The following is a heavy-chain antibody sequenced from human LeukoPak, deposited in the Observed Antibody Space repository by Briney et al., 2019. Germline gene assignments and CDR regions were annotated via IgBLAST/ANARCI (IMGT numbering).Heavy chain of an antibody. Sequence: AGGSLRLSRAASGFTFSSYWMHWVRQAPGKGLVWVSRINSDGSSTSYADSVKGRFTISRDNAKNTLYLQMNSLRAEDTAVYYCARTVYSGSYYNYWGQGTLVTVSS. CDR3: ARTVYSGSYYNY. CDR2: INSDGSST. V-gene: IGHV3-74*01. D-gene: IGHD1-26*01. J-gene: IGHJ4*02. CDR1: GFTFSSYW.